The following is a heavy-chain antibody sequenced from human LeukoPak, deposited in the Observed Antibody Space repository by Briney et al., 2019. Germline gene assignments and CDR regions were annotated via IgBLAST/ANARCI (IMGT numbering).Heavy chain of an antibody. CDR1: GFTFSSYW. D-gene: IGHD5-18*01. V-gene: IGHV3-11*01. J-gene: IGHJ4*02. Sequence: GGSLRLSCAASGFTFSSYWMSWIRQAPGKGLEWVSYISRSGGTIYYADSVKGRFTISRDNAKKSLYLQMNSLRAEDTAVYYCARGAQLWSRDKYYFDYWGQGTLVTVSS. CDR2: ISRSGGTI. CDR3: ARGAQLWSRDKYYFDY.